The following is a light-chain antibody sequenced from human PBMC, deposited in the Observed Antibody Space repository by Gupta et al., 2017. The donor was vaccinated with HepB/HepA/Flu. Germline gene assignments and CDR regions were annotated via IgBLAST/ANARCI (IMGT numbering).Light chain of an antibody. CDR2: EVS. Sequence: QSALPQPASVSGSPGQSITISCTGTSSDVEIYNFVSWYQQHPGKAPRLMIFEVSKRPSGVSNRFSGSKSGNTASLTISGLQAEDEADYYCCSYAGRRILVVFGGGTKLTVL. CDR3: CSYAGRRILVV. CDR1: SSDVEIYNF. V-gene: IGLV2-23*02. J-gene: IGLJ2*01.